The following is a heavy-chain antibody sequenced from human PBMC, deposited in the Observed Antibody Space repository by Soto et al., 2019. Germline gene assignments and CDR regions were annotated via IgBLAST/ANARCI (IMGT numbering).Heavy chain of an antibody. CDR2: ISGSGGST. J-gene: IGHJ3*02. CDR1: GFTFSSYA. CDR3: ARDRGYPDSFNI. Sequence: SGGSLRLSCAASGFTFSSYAMSWVRQAPGKGLEWVSTISGSGGSTYYADSVKGRFTISRDNSKNTLYLQMNSLRAEDTAVYYCARDRGYPDSFNIWGQGTMVTVSS. V-gene: IGHV3-23*01. D-gene: IGHD3-10*01.